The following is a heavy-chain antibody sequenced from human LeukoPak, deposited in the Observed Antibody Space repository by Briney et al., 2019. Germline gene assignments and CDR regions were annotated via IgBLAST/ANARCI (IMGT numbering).Heavy chain of an antibody. V-gene: IGHV4-59*08. J-gene: IGHJ4*02. CDR2: IYYSGST. D-gene: IGHD6-13*01. Sequence: SETLSLTCTVSGGSISSYYWSWIRQPPGKGLEWIGYIYYSGSTNYNPSLKSRVTISVDTSKNQFSLKLSSVTAADTAVYYCARRAGAAARYFDYWGQGTLITVSS. CDR3: ARRAGAAARYFDY. CDR1: GGSISSYY.